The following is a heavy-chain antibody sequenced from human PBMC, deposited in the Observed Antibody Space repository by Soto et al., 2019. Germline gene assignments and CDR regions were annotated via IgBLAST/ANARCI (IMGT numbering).Heavy chain of an antibody. CDR2: ISYDGSNK. D-gene: IGHD3-16*01. J-gene: IGHJ4*02. CDR3: ANGVRGY. Sequence: GGSLRLSCEASAFTFSSYGMHWVRQAPGKGLEWVVVISYDGSNKYYAVSVKGRFTISRDNFKDTLYLQMNSLRAEDTAVYYSANGVRGYWGQGTLVTVSS. CDR1: AFTFSSYG. V-gene: IGHV3-30*18.